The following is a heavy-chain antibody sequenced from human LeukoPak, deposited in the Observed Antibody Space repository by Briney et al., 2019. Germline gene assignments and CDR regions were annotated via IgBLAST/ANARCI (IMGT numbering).Heavy chain of an antibody. J-gene: IGHJ4*02. V-gene: IGHV4-31*03. Sequence: PSQTLSLTCTVPGGSISSGGYYWSWIRQHPGKGLEWIGYIYYSGSTYYNPSLKSRVTISVDTSKNQFSLKLSSVTAADTAVYYCARNSGYDYVDYWGQGTLVTVSS. D-gene: IGHD5-12*01. CDR3: ARNSGYDYVDY. CDR2: IYYSGST. CDR1: GGSISSGGYY.